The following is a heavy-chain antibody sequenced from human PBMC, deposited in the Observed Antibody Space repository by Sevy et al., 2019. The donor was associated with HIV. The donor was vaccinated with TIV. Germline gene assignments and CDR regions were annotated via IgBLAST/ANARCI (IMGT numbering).Heavy chain of an antibody. V-gene: IGHV3-23*01. CDR1: GFTFSSYA. CDR2: LSGSGGST. D-gene: IGHD3-22*01. CDR3: AKDWYYYDSSGYYPNWFDP. Sequence: GGSLRLTCAASGFTFSSYAMSWVRRAPGKGLEWVSALSGSGGSTDYADSVKGRFTISRDNSKNTLYLQMNSLRAEDTAVYYCAKDWYYYDSSGYYPNWFDPWGQGTLVTVSS. J-gene: IGHJ5*02.